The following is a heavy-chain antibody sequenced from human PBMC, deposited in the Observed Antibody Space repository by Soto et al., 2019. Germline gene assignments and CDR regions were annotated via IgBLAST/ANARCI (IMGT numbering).Heavy chain of an antibody. J-gene: IGHJ5*02. CDR3: ARGGSSSWYLRWFDP. CDR1: GFTFINYG. CDR2: IWYDGSNK. D-gene: IGHD6-13*01. Sequence: QVQLVESGGGVVQPGRSLRLSCAASGFTFINYGMHWVRQAPGKGLEWVAVIWYDGSNKYYADSVKGRFTISRDNSQNTLYLQMNSLRVEDTAVYYCARGGSSSWYLRWFDPWGQGTLVTVSS. V-gene: IGHV3-33*01.